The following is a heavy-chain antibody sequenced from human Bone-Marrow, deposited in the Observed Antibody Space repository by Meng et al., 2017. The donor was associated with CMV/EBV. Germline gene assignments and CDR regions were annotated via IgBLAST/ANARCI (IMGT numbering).Heavy chain of an antibody. J-gene: IGHJ4*02. CDR3: ARGGVAGRESLYYY. CDR2: IYHSGST. Sequence: VSGGSIRSSNWWSWVRQPPGKGLGWIGEIYHSGSTNYNTSIKDRVTISVDKSKNQFSLKLSSVTAADTAVYYCARGGVAGRESLYYYWGQGTLVTVSS. CDR1: GGSIRSSNW. V-gene: IGHV4-4*02. D-gene: IGHD6-19*01.